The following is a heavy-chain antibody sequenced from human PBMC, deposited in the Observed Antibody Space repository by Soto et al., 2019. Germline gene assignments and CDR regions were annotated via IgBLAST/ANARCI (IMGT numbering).Heavy chain of an antibody. J-gene: IGHJ4*02. CDR1: GFTLSYYG. CDR2: VSPNGQGI. D-gene: IGHD2-21*01. CDR3: AKDREHHRDYFNX. V-gene: IGHV3-23*01. Sequence: GGSLRLSCAASGFTLSYYGMSWVRQAPGKGLEWVESVSPNGQGIYYADSVRVRFTISREISNNTVFLHMDSLRAEDTAVYYCAKDREHHRDYFNXWGQGTLVTVSX.